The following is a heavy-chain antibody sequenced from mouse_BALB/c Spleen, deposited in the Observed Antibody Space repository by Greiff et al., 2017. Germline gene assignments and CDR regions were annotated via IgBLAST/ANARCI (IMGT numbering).Heavy chain of an antibody. J-gene: IGHJ4*01. CDR1: GFSLTSYG. CDR2: IWAGGST. D-gene: IGHD2-4*01. CDR3: ARDRDHDYDSYYAMDY. Sequence: VKVVESGPGLVAPSQSLSITCTVSGFSLTSYGVHWVRQPPGKGLEWLGVIWAGGSTNYNSALMSRLSISKDNSKSQVFLKMNSLQTDDTAMYYCARDRDHDYDSYYAMDYWGQGTSVTVSS. V-gene: IGHV2-9*02.